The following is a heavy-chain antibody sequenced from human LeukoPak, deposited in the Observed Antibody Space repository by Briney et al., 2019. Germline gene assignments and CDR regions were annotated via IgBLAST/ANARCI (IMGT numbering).Heavy chain of an antibody. CDR3: AKGLASGSHFDY. Sequence: GGSLRLSCAASGFTFSTYNMNWVRQAPGKGLEWVSAISGSGSRAYYADSVKGRFTISRDNSKNTLYLQMNSLRVEDTAVYYCAKGLASGSHFDYWGQGTLVTVSS. J-gene: IGHJ4*02. V-gene: IGHV3-23*01. CDR2: ISGSGSRA. D-gene: IGHD6-25*01. CDR1: GFTFSTYN.